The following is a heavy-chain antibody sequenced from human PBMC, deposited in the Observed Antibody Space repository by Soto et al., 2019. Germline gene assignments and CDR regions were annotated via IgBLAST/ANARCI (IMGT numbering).Heavy chain of an antibody. CDR2: IHQSGST. J-gene: IGHJ5*02. V-gene: IGHV4-4*02. CDR3: ARVPIIVKIPPAPPGWFDP. D-gene: IGHD2-15*01. Sequence: PSETLSLTCTVSGDSISKTNWWSWVRQPPGKGLEWIGEIHQSGSTNYSPSLKGRVTISVDNSKNQFSLKLRSVSAADTAVYYCARVPIIVKIPPAPPGWFDPWGKETLVTVPS. CDR1: GDSISKTNW.